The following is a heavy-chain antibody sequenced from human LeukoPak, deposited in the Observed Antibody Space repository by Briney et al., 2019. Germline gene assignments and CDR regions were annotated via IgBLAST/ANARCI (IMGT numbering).Heavy chain of an antibody. J-gene: IGHJ6*02. Sequence: GGSLRLSCAASGFNFSSYWMHWVRQAPGKGLVWISRINYDGTTTSYADSVKGRFTISRDNAKNTLYLQMNSLRAEDTAAFYCGRGRPLRYSVYVIDVWGHGTPISVSS. V-gene: IGHV3-74*01. D-gene: IGHD5/OR15-5a*01. CDR1: GFNFSSYW. CDR3: GRGRPLRYSVYVIDV. CDR2: INYDGTTT.